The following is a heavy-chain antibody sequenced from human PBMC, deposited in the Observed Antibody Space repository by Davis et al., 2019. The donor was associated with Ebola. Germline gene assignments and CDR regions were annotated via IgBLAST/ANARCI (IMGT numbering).Heavy chain of an antibody. CDR1: GYTFTSYW. J-gene: IGHJ4*02. CDR2: IYPGDSDT. V-gene: IGHV5-51*01. CDR3: ARVRGSDFDD. D-gene: IGHD2-21*01. Sequence: GGSLRPSCKAPGYTFTSYWIGWLRQLPGKGLDWLRIIYPGDSDTRYSPSFQGQVTISADKSISTAYLQWSSLKASDTAMYFCARVRGSDFDDWGQGTLVTVS.